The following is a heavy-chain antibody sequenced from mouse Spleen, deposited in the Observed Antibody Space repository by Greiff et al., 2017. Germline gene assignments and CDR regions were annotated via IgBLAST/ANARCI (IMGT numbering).Heavy chain of an antibody. CDR3: ARSGGNPVFYFDY. V-gene: IGHV1-50*01. J-gene: IGHJ2*01. CDR1: GYTFTSYW. CDR2: IDPSDSYT. D-gene: IGHD2-1*01. Sequence: QVQLQQPGAELVKPGASVKLSCKASGYTFTSYWMQWVKQRPGQGLEWIGEIDPSDSYTNYNQKFKGKATLTVDTSSSTAYMQLSSLTSEDSAVYYCARSGGNPVFYFDYWGQGTTLTVSS.